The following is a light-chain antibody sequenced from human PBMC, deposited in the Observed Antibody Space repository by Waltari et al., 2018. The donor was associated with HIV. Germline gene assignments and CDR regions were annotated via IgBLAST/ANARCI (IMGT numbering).Light chain of an antibody. Sequence: QPPLTQSRSVSGSPGQSITISCTGTSNAVGAYNYVSWYQQHPGRAPKLLIFDLNRRPSGVPDRFSGSKSGNTASLTISGLQAEDEADYYCCSSAGRYTFVFGTGTKVTVL. J-gene: IGLJ1*01. CDR2: DLN. CDR3: CSSAGRYTFV. CDR1: SNAVGAYNY. V-gene: IGLV2-11*01.